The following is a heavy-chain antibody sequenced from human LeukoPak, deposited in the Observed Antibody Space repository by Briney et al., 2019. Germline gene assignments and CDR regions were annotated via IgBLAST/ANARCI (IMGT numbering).Heavy chain of an antibody. D-gene: IGHD1-7*01. J-gene: IGHJ4*02. Sequence: SETLSLTCTVSGGSISSSSYYWGWIRQPPGKGLEWIGSIYYSGSTYYNPSLKSRVTIAVDSSKNHFSLKLSSVTAADTAVYYCARTDPRAGTTHSFDYWGQGTLVTVYS. CDR2: IYYSGST. V-gene: IGHV4-39*02. CDR3: ARTDPRAGTTHSFDY. CDR1: GGSISSSSYY.